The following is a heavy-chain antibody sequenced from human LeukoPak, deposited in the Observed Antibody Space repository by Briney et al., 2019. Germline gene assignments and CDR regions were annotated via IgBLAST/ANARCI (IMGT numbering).Heavy chain of an antibody. Sequence: QTGRSLRLSCTASGFTFGDYAMSWVRQAPGKGLEWVGFIRSKAYGGTTEYAASVKGRFTISRDDSKSIAYPQMNSLKTEDTAVYYCTRDSPYYDILTGYNDYWGQGTLVTVSS. CDR3: TRDSPYYDILTGYNDY. CDR2: IRSKAYGGTT. J-gene: IGHJ4*02. V-gene: IGHV3-49*04. D-gene: IGHD3-9*01. CDR1: GFTFGDYA.